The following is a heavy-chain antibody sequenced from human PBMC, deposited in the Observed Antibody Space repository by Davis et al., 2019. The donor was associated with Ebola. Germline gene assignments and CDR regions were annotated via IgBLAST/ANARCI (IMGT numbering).Heavy chain of an antibody. V-gene: IGHV5-10-1*01. CDR2: IDPSDSYT. J-gene: IGHJ6*03. CDR1: GYSFTSYW. D-gene: IGHD6-13*01. CDR3: ATPRIGQQTGDYYYYYMDV. Sequence: GESLKISCKGSGYSFTSYWISWVRQMPGKGLEWMGRIDPSDSYTNYSPSFQGHVTISADKSISTAYLQLSSLKASDTAMYYCATPRIGQQTGDYYYYYMDVWGKGTTVTVSS.